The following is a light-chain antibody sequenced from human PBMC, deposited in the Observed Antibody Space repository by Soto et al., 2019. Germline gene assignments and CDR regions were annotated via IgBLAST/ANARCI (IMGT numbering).Light chain of an antibody. CDR3: HQYGYSPNT. CDR2: GAS. Sequence: EIVLTQSPGTLSLSPGKRATLSCRASRSVSSRYLAWYQQKPGQAPRLLIYGASSRPTGIPDRFSGSGSGTDFTLTITGLEPEDFAVYHCHQYGYSPNTFGQGTKLEIK. J-gene: IGKJ2*01. V-gene: IGKV3-20*01. CDR1: RSVSSRY.